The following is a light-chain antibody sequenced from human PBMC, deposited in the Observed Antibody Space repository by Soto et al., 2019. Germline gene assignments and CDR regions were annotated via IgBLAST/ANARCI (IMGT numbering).Light chain of an antibody. CDR2: GAS. CDR3: QQYGSSPWT. V-gene: IGKV3-20*01. Sequence: EIVLPQSPGTLSLSPGERATLSCRASQSVSSSYLAWYQRKPGQAPRLLIYGASSRATGIPDRFSGSGSGTDFTLTISRLEPADFVVYYCQQYGSSPWTFGQGTKMEIK. J-gene: IGKJ1*01. CDR1: QSVSSSY.